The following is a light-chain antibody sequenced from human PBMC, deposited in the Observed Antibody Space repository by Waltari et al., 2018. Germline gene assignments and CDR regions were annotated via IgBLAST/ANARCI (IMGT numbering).Light chain of an antibody. CDR1: QSISNW. J-gene: IGKJ4*01. CDR3: QQYNSYSLLT. Sequence: ASVGDRVIITCRASQSISNWLAWYQHKPGKAPKLLIYKASTLASGVPSRFSGSGSGTDFSLTISSLQPDDFATYYCQQYNSYSLLTFGGGTKLEIK. CDR2: KAS. V-gene: IGKV1-5*03.